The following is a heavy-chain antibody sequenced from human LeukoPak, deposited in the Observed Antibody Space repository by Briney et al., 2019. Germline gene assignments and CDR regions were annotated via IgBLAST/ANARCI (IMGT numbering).Heavy chain of an antibody. CDR1: GFTFSSYG. Sequence: GGSLRLSCAASGFTFSSYGMHGVRQAPGKGLEWVAVISYEGSNKYYADSVKGRFTISRDNSKNTLYLQMNSLRAEDTAVYYCAKESAEVAVAGTDYYYYGMDVWGQGTTVTVSS. J-gene: IGHJ6*02. V-gene: IGHV3-30*18. CDR3: AKESAEVAVAGTDYYYYGMDV. D-gene: IGHD6-19*01. CDR2: ISYEGSNK.